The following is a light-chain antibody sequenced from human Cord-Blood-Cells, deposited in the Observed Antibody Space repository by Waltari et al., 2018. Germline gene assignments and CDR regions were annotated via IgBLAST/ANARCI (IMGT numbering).Light chain of an antibody. CDR1: SSNIGSNY. CDR2: RNN. J-gene: IGLJ3*02. Sequence: QSVLTQPPSASGTPGQRVTISCSGSSSNIGSNYVYWYQQLPGTAPKLLIYRNNQRPSGVPDRFSGSNSGTSASLAISGLRSEDEADYYGAAWDDSLSGPVFGGGTKLTVL. CDR3: AAWDDSLSGPV. V-gene: IGLV1-47*01.